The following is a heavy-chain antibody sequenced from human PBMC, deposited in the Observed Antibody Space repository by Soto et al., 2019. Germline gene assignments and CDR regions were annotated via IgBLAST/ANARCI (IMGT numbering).Heavy chain of an antibody. Sequence: SETQSLTCTVSGGYISNYYWTWIRQPAGKGLEWIGRIYHTGSTTDNPSLKSRVSLSVDTSKNQFSLGLSSVTAADTAVYYCARDDSFVNMCLDAWGQGTLVTVS. CDR1: GGYISNYY. D-gene: IGHD5-18*01. CDR3: ARDDSFVNMCLDA. J-gene: IGHJ5*02. V-gene: IGHV4-4*07. CDR2: IYHTGST.